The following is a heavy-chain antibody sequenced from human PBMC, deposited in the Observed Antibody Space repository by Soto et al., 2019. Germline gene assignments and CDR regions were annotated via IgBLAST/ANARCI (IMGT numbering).Heavy chain of an antibody. CDR2: LHSDGSTT. J-gene: IGHJ6*02. CDR1: GFTFSSYA. D-gene: IGHD2-2*02. Sequence: EVQLLESGGGLVQPGGSLRLSCAASGFTFSSYAMSWVRQAPGKGLEWVSRLHSDGSTTTYAGSVKGRFTISRDNAKNPLYLQMNSLRAEDTAVYYCARELPTTIRGGYYYSYGMDVWGQGATVTVSS. V-gene: IGHV3-74*03. CDR3: ARELPTTIRGGYYYSYGMDV.